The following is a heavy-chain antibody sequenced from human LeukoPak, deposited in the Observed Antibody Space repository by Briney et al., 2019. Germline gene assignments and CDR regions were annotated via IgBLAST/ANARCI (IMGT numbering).Heavy chain of an antibody. CDR2: ISSSGSTI. D-gene: IGHD6-6*01. J-gene: IGHJ5*02. V-gene: IGHV3-11*01. CDR1: GFTFSDYY. Sequence: GGSLRLSCAASGFTFSDYYMSWIRQAPGKGLEWVSYISSSGSTIYYADSVKGRFTTSRDNAKNSLYLQMNSLRAEDTAVYYCARAAYSSSSCWFDPWGQGTLVTVSS. CDR3: ARAAYSSSSCWFDP.